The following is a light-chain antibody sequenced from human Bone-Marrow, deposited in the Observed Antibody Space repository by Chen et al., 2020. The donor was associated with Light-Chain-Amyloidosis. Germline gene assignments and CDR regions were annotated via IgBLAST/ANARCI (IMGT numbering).Light chain of an antibody. V-gene: IGLV3-25*03. CDR3: QSADSSGTYEVI. Sequence: SYELTQPPSVSVSPGQTARLTCSGDDLPTKYAYWYQQKPGQAPVLVIHRDTERPSGISERFSGSSSGTTATLTISVVQAEAEAYYHCQSADSSGTYEVIFGGGTKLTVL. J-gene: IGLJ2*01. CDR2: RDT. CDR1: DLPTKY.